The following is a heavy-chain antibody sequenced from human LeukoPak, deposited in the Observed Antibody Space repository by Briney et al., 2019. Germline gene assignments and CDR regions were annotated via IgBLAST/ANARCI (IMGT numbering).Heavy chain of an antibody. V-gene: IGHV4-38-2*02. J-gene: IGHJ3*02. Sequence: SETLSLTCSVSDYSISDGYYWGWLRQPPGKGLEWIGSIHHIGSTYYNPSLKSRVTISLDTSKNQFSLKLSSVTAADTAVYYCARMAYCGGDCYSAGAFDIWGQGTMVTVSS. CDR2: IHHIGST. D-gene: IGHD2-21*02. CDR1: DYSISDGYY. CDR3: ARMAYCGGDCYSAGAFDI.